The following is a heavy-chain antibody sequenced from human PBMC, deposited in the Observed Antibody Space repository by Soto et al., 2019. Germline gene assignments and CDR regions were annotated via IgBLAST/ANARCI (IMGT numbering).Heavy chain of an antibody. J-gene: IGHJ4*01. CDR1: VFTFSSYS. V-gene: IGHV3-21*01. CDR3: ARGTSSGGFDY. Sequence: WGTLLVSCATSVFTFSSYSMNWVRQAPGKGLEWVSSISSSSSYIYYADSVKGRFTISRDNAKNSLYLQMNSLGAEDTAVYYCARGTSSGGFDYWGHGTMVTVSS. D-gene: IGHD6-25*01. CDR2: ISSSSSYI.